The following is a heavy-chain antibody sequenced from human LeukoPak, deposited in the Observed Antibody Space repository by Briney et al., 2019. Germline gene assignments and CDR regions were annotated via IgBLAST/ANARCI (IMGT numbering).Heavy chain of an antibody. D-gene: IGHD2-2*01. Sequence: SETLSLTCTVSGGSISSYYWSWIRQPPGKGLEWIGYIYYSGSTSYNPSLKSRVTISVDTSKNQFSLKLSSVTAADTAVYYCARDKWGYCSSTSCLQNWFDPWGQGTLVTVSS. J-gene: IGHJ5*02. CDR2: IYYSGST. CDR1: GGSISSYY. V-gene: IGHV4-59*01. CDR3: ARDKWGYCSSTSCLQNWFDP.